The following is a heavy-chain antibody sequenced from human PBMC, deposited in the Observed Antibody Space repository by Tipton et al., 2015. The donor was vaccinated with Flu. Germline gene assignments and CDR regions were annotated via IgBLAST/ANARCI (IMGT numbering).Heavy chain of an antibody. D-gene: IGHD3-22*01. CDR1: GGSISSSSYY. J-gene: IGHJ3*02. CDR3: ASSYCYDSSGYQDAFDI. CDR2: IYYSGST. Sequence: TLSLTCTVSGGSISSSSYYWGWIRQPPGKGLEWIGSIYYSGSTYYNPSLKSRVTISVDTSKNQFSLKLSSVTAADTAVYYCASSYCYDSSGYQDAFDIWGQGTMVTVSS. V-gene: IGHV4-39*01.